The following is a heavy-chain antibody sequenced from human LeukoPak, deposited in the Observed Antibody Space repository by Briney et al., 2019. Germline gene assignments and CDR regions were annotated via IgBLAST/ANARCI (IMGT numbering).Heavy chain of an antibody. CDR1: GFTFSNNG. D-gene: IGHD4-11*01. CDR3: VKGLNWFDP. J-gene: IGHJ5*02. V-gene: IGHV3-23*01. Sequence: GGSLRLSCVVSGFTFSNNGMSWVRQAPGKGPEWVSGLSGSGSSVYYADSVRGRLTISRDNSRNTLYLQSDSLRADDTAVYFCVKGLNWFDPWGQGTLVTVSS. CDR2: LSGSGSSV.